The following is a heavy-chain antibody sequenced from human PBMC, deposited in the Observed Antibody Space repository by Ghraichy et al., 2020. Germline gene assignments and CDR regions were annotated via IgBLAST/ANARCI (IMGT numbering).Heavy chain of an antibody. D-gene: IGHD3-3*01. CDR2: IYSGGST. J-gene: IGHJ5*02. CDR1: GFTVSSNY. CDR3: ASHLKSITIFGVPT. V-gene: IGHV3-53*01. Sequence: GGSLRLSCAASGFTVSSNYMSWVRQAPGKGLEWVSVIYSGGSTYYADSVKGRFTISRDNSKNTLYLQMNSLRAEDTAVYYCASHLKSITIFGVPTWGQGTLVTVSS.